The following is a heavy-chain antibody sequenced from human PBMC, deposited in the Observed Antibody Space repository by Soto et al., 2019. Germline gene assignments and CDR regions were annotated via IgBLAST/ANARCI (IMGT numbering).Heavy chain of an antibody. CDR3: ARVRSSSWYFDY. CDR2: INAGNGNT. D-gene: IGHD6-13*01. Sequence: VASVKVSCKASGYTVTSYAMHGVRRAPGQRLEWMGWINAGNGNTKYSQKFQGRVTITRDTSASTAYMELRSLRSEDTAVYYCARVRSSSWYFDYWGQGTLVTVSS. V-gene: IGHV1-3*01. J-gene: IGHJ4*02. CDR1: GYTVTSYA.